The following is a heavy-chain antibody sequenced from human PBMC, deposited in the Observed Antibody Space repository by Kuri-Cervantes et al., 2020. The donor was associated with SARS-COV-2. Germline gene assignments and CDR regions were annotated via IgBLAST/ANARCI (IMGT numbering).Heavy chain of an antibody. J-gene: IGHJ6*03. CDR3: ARGGAIYYYYYYMDV. CDR1: GYSISSGYY. D-gene: IGHD3-16*01. Sequence: SETLSLTCAVSGYSISSGYYWGWIRQPPGKGLGWIGSIYHSGSTYYNPSLKSRVTISVDTSKNQFSLKLSSVTAADTAVYYCARGGAIYYYYYYMDVWGKGTTVTVSS. CDR2: IYHSGST. V-gene: IGHV4-38-2*01.